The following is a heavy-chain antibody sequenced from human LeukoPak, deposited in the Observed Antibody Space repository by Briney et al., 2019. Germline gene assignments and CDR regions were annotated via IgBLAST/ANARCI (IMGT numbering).Heavy chain of an antibody. CDR3: AGVAQNYYYSYYMDV. J-gene: IGHJ6*03. CDR1: GGTFSSYA. CDR2: IIPIFGTA. V-gene: IGHV1-69*05. Sequence: GASVKVSCKASGGTFSSYAISWVRQAPGQGLEWMGGIIPIFGTANYAQKFQGRVTITTDESTSTAYMELSSLRSEDTAVYYCAGVAQNYYYSYYMDVWGKGTTVTVSS. D-gene: IGHD2-15*01.